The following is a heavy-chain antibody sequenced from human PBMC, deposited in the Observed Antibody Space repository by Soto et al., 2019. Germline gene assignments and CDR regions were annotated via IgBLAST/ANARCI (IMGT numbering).Heavy chain of an antibody. CDR2: ISSSSSYI. CDR1: GFTFSSYS. CDR3: ARQDGDHEPVDY. D-gene: IGHD4-17*01. J-gene: IGHJ4*02. Sequence: GGSLRLSCAASGFTFSSYSMNWVRQAPGKGLEWVSSISSSSSYIYYADSVKGRFTISRDNAKNSLYLQMNSLRAEDTAVYYCARQDGDHEPVDYWGQGTLVTVSS. V-gene: IGHV3-21*01.